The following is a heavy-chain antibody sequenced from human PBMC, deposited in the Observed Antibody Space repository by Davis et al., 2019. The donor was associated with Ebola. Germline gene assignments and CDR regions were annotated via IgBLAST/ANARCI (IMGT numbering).Heavy chain of an antibody. J-gene: IGHJ4*02. CDR1: GGSISTTYY. V-gene: IGHV4-59*01. CDR2: IYYTGST. CDR3: AGGGIAVPGRTTDFDS. D-gene: IGHD6-19*01. Sequence: MPSETLSLTCTVAGGSISTTYYWSWIRQSPGRGLEWIGCIYYTGSTSYTPSLRSRVTISMDTSKNQFSLRLTSVTAADTAVYYCAGGGIAVPGRTTDFDSWGQGTLVTVSS.